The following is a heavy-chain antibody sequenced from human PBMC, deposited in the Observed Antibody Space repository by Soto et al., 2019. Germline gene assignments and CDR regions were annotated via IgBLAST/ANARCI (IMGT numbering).Heavy chain of an antibody. CDR2: IYYSGST. J-gene: IGHJ4*02. Sequence: SETLSLTCTVSGDPINNYHWSWIRQPPGKGLEWIGYIYYSGSTNYNPSLKSRVTISVDTSKNQFSLNLRSVTAADTAVYYCARFFNSVYVWGSDRPAFYIDYWGQGALVPVSS. D-gene: IGHD3-16*02. V-gene: IGHV4-59*01. CDR3: ARFFNSVYVWGSDRPAFYIDY. CDR1: GDPINNYH.